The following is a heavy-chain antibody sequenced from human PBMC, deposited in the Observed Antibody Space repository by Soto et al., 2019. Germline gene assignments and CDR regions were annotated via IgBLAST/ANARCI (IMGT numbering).Heavy chain of an antibody. CDR3: AREWKRYDRAVGGMDV. Sequence: AASVKVSCKASGGTFSSYAISWVRQAPGQGLEWMGGIIPIFGTANYAQKFQGRVTITADESTSTAYMELSSRRSEDTAVYYCAREWKRYDRAVGGMDVWGQGTTVTVSS. CDR1: GGTFSSYA. J-gene: IGHJ6*02. V-gene: IGHV1-69*13. D-gene: IGHD3-22*01. CDR2: IIPIFGTA.